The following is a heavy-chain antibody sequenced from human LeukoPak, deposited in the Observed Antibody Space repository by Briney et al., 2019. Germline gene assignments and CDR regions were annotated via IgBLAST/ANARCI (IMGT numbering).Heavy chain of an antibody. Sequence: SETLSLTCTVSGGSISSHYWSWIRQPPGKGLEWIGYIYYSGSTNYNPSLKSRVTISVDTSKNQFSLKLSSVTAADTAVYYCARGIARFWFDPWGQGTLVTVSS. CDR2: IYYSGST. CDR3: ARGIARFWFDP. D-gene: IGHD6-6*01. CDR1: GGSISSHY. J-gene: IGHJ5*02. V-gene: IGHV4-59*11.